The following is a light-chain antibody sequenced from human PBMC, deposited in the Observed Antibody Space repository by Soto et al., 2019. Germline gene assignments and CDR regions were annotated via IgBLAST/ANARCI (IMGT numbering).Light chain of an antibody. Sequence: DIQMTQSPSTLSGSVGDRVTITCRASQTISSWLAWYQQKPGKAPKLLIYKASTLKSGVPSRFSDSGSGTEFTLTISSLQSEDFAVYYCQQRSSWITFGQGTKVDIK. CDR3: QQRSSWIT. CDR2: KAS. V-gene: IGKV1-5*03. J-gene: IGKJ1*01. CDR1: QTISSW.